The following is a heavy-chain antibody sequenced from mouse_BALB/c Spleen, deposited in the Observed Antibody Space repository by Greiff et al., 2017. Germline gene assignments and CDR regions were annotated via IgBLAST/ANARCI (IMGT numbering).Heavy chain of an antibody. Sequence: VQLQQPGAELVRPGASVKLSCKASGYTFTSYWINWVKQRPGQGLEWIGNIYPSDSYTNYNQKFKDKATLTVDKSSSTAYMQLSSPTSEDSAVYYCAGDYGSSLYWGQGTTLTVSS. V-gene: IGHV1-69*02. J-gene: IGHJ2*01. D-gene: IGHD1-1*01. CDR1: GYTFTSYW. CDR2: IYPSDSYT. CDR3: AGDYGSSLY.